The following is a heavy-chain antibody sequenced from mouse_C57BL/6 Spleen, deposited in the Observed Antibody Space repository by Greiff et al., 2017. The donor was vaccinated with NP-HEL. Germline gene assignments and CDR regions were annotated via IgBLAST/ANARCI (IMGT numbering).Heavy chain of an antibody. Sequence: EVHLVQPGAGLVKPGGSLKLSCAASGFTFSDYGMHWVRQAPEQGLEWIAYISSGSSTIYYADTVKGRFTISRDNAKNTQFLQMTSLRCEDTAMYYGARPLYGSFLFGYWGQGTLVTVSA. D-gene: IGHD1-1*02. CDR3: ARPLYGSFLFGY. CDR2: ISSGSSTI. V-gene: IGHV5-17*01. J-gene: IGHJ3*01. CDR1: GFTFSDYG.